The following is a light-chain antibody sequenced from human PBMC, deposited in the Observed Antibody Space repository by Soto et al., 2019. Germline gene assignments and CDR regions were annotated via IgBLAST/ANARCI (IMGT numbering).Light chain of an antibody. CDR1: ESISSW. CDR2: KAS. V-gene: IGKV1-5*03. Sequence: DIRVYQSPSTLSASVGDRVTITCRASESISSWLAWYQQKPGKAPKLLIYKASTLKSGVPSRFSGSGSGTEFTLTISSLQPEDFATYYCLQHNSYPAITFGQGTRLEIK. CDR3: LQHNSYPAIT. J-gene: IGKJ5*01.